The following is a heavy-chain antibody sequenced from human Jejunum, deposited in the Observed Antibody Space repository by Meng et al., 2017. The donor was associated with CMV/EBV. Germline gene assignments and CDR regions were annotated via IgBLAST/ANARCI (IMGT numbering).Heavy chain of an antibody. CDR1: GFTPSSYT. Sequence: GFTPSSYTLTWIRQAPGKGLEWVASISSANTYIYYADSVRGRFTISRDKDKNSLFLQMSSLRVEDTAVYYCARSYDFWSGRSWFDPWGQGTLVTVSS. V-gene: IGHV3-21*06. D-gene: IGHD3-3*01. CDR2: ISSANTYI. CDR3: ARSYDFWSGRSWFDP. J-gene: IGHJ5*02.